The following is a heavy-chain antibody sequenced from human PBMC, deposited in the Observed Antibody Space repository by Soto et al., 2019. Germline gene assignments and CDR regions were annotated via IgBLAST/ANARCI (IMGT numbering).Heavy chain of an antibody. V-gene: IGHV3-74*02. Sequence: EVQLLESGGGFVQPGGSLRLSCAASGFTFSSYAISWVRQAPGKGLEWVSHINGDGSSTGYADSVKGRFTISRDSAKNTLYLQMNSLRAEDTAVYYCARGGVPAAQDSWGQGTLVTVSS. CDR1: GFTFSSYA. D-gene: IGHD2-21*02. CDR2: INGDGSST. CDR3: ARGGVPAAQDS. J-gene: IGHJ4*02.